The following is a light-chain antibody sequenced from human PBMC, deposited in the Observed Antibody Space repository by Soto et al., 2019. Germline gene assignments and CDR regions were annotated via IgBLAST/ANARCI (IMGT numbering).Light chain of an antibody. Sequence: QSALTQPASVSGSPGQSITISCTGTSSDVGGYNYVSWYQHHPGKAPKLIIYEVSDRPSGVSNRFSGSKSGNTASLTISGLQAEDEADYFCSSYTNTDTRVLFGGGTKLTVL. CDR1: SSDVGGYNY. CDR3: SSYTNTDTRVL. CDR2: EVS. V-gene: IGLV2-14*01. J-gene: IGLJ2*01.